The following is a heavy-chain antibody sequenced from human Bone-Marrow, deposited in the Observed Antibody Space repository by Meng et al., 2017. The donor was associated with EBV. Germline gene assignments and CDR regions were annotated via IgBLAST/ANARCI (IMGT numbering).Heavy chain of an antibody. Sequence: EVQLLESGGGLVQPGGSLRLSGAASGCTFSSYAMSWVRQAPGKGLEWVSAISGSGGSTYYADSVKGRFTISRDNSKNTLYLQMNSLRAEDTAVYYCAKIDAVDHYYDSSGSDSDWGQGTLGTVSS. V-gene: IGHV3-23*01. J-gene: IGHJ4*02. CDR3: AKIDAVDHYYDSSGSDSD. CDR2: ISGSGGST. D-gene: IGHD3-22*01. CDR1: GCTFSSYA.